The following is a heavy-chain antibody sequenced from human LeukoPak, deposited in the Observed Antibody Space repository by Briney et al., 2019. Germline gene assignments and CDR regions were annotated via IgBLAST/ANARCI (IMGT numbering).Heavy chain of an antibody. Sequence: SETLSLTCTVSGGSISSGGYYWSWIRQHPGKGLEWIGYIYYSGSTYYNPSLKGRVTISVDTSKNQFSLKLSSVTAADTAVYYCARGDYYDSSGFQYYFDYWGQGTLVTVSS. J-gene: IGHJ4*02. CDR3: ARGDYYDSSGFQYYFDY. V-gene: IGHV4-31*03. D-gene: IGHD3-22*01. CDR2: IYYSGST. CDR1: GGSISSGGYY.